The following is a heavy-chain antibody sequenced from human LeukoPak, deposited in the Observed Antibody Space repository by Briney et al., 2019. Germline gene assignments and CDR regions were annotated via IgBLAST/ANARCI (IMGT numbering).Heavy chain of an antibody. J-gene: IGHJ6*03. V-gene: IGHV1-69*05. Sequence: GASVKVSCKASGGTFSSYAISWVRQAPGQGLEWMGGIIPIFGTANYAQKFQGRVTITTDESTSTAYMELSSLRSGDTAVYYCARPSIAARPGNYYYYYMDVWGKGTTVTVSS. CDR1: GGTFSSYA. CDR2: IIPIFGTA. CDR3: ARPSIAARPGNYYYYYMDV. D-gene: IGHD6-6*01.